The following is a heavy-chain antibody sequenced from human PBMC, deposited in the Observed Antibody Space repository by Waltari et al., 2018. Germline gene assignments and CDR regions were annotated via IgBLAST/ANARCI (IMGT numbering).Heavy chain of an antibody. CDR3: ARDIAVAGTSGADAFDI. J-gene: IGHJ3*02. V-gene: IGHV1-18*01. CDR2: ISAYNGNT. D-gene: IGHD6-19*01. Sequence: QVQLVQSGAEVKKPGASVKVSCKASGYTFTSYGISWVRQAPGQGLEWMGWISAYNGNTNYAQKRQGRVTMTTDTSTSTAYMELRSLRSDDTAVYYCARDIAVAGTSGADAFDIWGQGTMVTVSS. CDR1: GYTFTSYG.